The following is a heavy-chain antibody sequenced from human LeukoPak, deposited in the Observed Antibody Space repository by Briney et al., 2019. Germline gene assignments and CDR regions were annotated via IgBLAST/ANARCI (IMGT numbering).Heavy chain of an antibody. CDR3: ARGLWFGEKGPFDY. J-gene: IGHJ4*02. Sequence: SGTLSLTCAVSGGSISSSNWWSWVRQPPGKGLEWTGEIYHSGSTNYNPSLKSRVTISVDKSKNQFSLKLSSVTAADTAVYYCARGLWFGEKGPFDYWGQGTLVTVSS. CDR1: GGSISSSNW. CDR2: IYHSGST. D-gene: IGHD3-10*01. V-gene: IGHV4-4*02.